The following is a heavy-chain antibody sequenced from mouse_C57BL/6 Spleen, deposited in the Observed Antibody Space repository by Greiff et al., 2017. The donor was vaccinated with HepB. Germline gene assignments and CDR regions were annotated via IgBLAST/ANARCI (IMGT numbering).Heavy chain of an antibody. J-gene: IGHJ4*01. CDR1: GYTFTSYW. CDR2: IDPSDRYT. CDR3: ARLLLRQYYYAMDY. D-gene: IGHD1-1*01. Sequence: QVQLQQPGAELVKPGASVKLSCKASGYTFTSYWMQWVKQRPGQGLEWIGEIDPSDRYTNYNQKFKGKATLTVDTSSSTAYMQLSSLTSEDSAVYYCARLLLRQYYYAMDYWGQGTSVTVSS. V-gene: IGHV1-50*01.